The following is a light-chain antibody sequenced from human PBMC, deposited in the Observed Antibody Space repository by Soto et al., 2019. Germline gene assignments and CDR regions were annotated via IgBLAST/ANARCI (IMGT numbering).Light chain of an antibody. J-gene: IGKJ1*01. CDR1: QSVNSN. V-gene: IGKV3-15*01. CDR3: QQSNNWPKT. CDR2: DAS. Sequence: EIVMTQSPATLSVSPGETATLSCRASQSVNSNLAWYQQKPGQAPRLLISDASTRAAGLPARFSGSGSGTEFTLTISSLQSEDFAVYFCQQSNNWPKTFGQVTKVEIK.